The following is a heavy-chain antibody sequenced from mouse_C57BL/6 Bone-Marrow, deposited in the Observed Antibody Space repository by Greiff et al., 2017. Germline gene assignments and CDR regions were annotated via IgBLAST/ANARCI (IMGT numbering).Heavy chain of an antibody. CDR2: TWWDDDK. D-gene: IGHD2-2*01. Sequence: QVPLKESGPGLLQPSPSLSLSCSSSGFSLSTFGMGVGWIRQPSGKGLDWLAHTWWDDDKYYNPTLKSRLTISKATSKTQVFLKIANVDTADTATYFCARYGYVFFDYWGQGTTLTVSS. V-gene: IGHV8-8*01. CDR3: ARYGYVFFDY. CDR1: GFSLSTFGMG. J-gene: IGHJ2*01.